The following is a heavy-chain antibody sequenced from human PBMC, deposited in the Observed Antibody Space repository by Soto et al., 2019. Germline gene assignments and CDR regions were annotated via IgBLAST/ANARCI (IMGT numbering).Heavy chain of an antibody. CDR3: ARAEWGQQLVQR. J-gene: IGHJ4*02. V-gene: IGHV4-59*01. CDR1: GGSISSYY. D-gene: IGHD6-13*01. Sequence: SETLSLTCTVSGGSISSYYWSWIRQPPGKGLEWIGYIYYSGSTNYNPSLKSRVTISVDTSKNQFSLKLSSVTAADTAVYYCARAEWGQQLVQRWGQGTLVTVSS. CDR2: IYYSGST.